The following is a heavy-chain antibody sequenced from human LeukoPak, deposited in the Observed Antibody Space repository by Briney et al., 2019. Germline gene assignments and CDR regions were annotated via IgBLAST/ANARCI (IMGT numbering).Heavy chain of an antibody. CDR1: GFTFSSYW. V-gene: IGHV3-74*01. D-gene: IGHD6-19*01. J-gene: IGHJ4*02. Sequence: PRGSLRLSCAASGFTFSSYWMHWLRQAPGKGLVWVSRINSDGSSTSYADSVKGRFTISRDNDKNTLYLQMNSLRAEDTAVYYCARDVSSGSGWYDYWGQGTLVTVSS. CDR3: ARDVSSGSGWYDY. CDR2: INSDGSST.